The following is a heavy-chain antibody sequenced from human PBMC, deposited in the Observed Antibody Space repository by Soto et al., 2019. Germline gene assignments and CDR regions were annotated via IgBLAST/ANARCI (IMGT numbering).Heavy chain of an antibody. CDR3: ATRYSGSPYGMDV. D-gene: IGHD1-26*01. V-gene: IGHV1-24*01. Sequence: ASVNVSCKVSGYTLTELSMHWVRQAPGKGLEGMGGFDTEDGETIYAQKFQGRVTMTEDTSTDTAYMELSSLRSEDTAVYYCATRYSGSPYGMDVWGQGTTVTVSS. CDR1: GYTLTELS. J-gene: IGHJ6*02. CDR2: FDTEDGET.